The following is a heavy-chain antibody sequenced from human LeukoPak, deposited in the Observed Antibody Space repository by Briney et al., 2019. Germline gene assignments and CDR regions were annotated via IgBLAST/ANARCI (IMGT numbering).Heavy chain of an antibody. D-gene: IGHD2-15*01. Sequence: SVKVSCRASGGTFSSYTISWVRQAPGQGLEWMGRIIPILGIANYAQKFQGRVTITADKSTSTAYMELSSLRSEDTAVYYCARDGAVYCSGGSCWDYWGQGTLVTVSS. CDR1: GGTFSSYT. CDR2: IIPILGIA. J-gene: IGHJ4*02. V-gene: IGHV1-69*04. CDR3: ARDGAVYCSGGSCWDY.